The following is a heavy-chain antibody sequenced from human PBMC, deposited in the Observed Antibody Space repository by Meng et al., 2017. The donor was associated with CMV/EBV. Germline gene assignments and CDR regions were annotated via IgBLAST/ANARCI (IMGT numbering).Heavy chain of an antibody. J-gene: IGHJ6*02. V-gene: IGHV3-21*01. CDR2: ISSSSSYI. CDR1: GFTFSSYA. CDR3: ARPLTNYDFWSGYYTGGGMDV. D-gene: IGHD3-3*01. Sequence: GGSLRLSCAASGFTFSSYAMHWVRQAPGKGLEWVSSISSSSSYIYYADSVKGRFTISRDNAKNSLYLQMNSLRAEDTAVYYCARPLTNYDFWSGYYTGGGMDVWGQGTTVTVSS.